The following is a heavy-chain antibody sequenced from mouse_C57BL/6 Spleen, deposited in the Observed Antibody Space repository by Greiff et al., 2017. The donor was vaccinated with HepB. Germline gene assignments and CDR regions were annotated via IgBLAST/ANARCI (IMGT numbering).Heavy chain of an antibody. CDR3: ASGPSYYAMDY. V-gene: IGHV3-6*01. CDR2: ISYDGSN. Sequence: ESGPGLVKPSQSLSLTCSVTGYSITSGYYWNWIRQFPGNKLEWMGYISYDGSNNYNPSLKNRISITRDTSKNQFFLKLNSVTTEDTATYYCASGPSYYAMDYWGQGTSVTVSS. CDR1: GYSITSGYY. J-gene: IGHJ4*01.